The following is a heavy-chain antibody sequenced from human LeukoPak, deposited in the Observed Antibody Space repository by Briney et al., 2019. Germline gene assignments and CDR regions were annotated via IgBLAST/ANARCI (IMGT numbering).Heavy chain of an antibody. D-gene: IGHD1-1*01. CDR1: GFTFSSYW. Sequence: GGSLRLSCEASGFTFSSYWMSWVRQAPGKGLEWVAHIKEDESNEYYVDSVRGRFTASRDNAKNSVNLQLNSLRVEDTAVYYCARWRGRQSEFDYWGQGTLVTVSS. J-gene: IGHJ4*02. V-gene: IGHV3-7*01. CDR3: ARWRGRQSEFDY. CDR2: IKEDESNE.